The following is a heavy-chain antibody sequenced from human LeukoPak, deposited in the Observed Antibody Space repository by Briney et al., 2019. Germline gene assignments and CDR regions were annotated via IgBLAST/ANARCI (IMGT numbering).Heavy chain of an antibody. D-gene: IGHD3-10*01. V-gene: IGHV3-23*01. J-gene: IGHJ4*02. CDR1: GFTFSSYA. CDR3: AKDLVNDTLVRGVIPY. CDR2: IGGNGDNT. Sequence: GGSLRLSCAASGFTFSSYAMNWVRQAPGKGLEWVSAIGGNGDNTYYADSVKGRFTISRDNSRNTLYLQMNSLRGEDTAEYYSAKDLVNDTLVRGVIPYWGQGTLVTVSS.